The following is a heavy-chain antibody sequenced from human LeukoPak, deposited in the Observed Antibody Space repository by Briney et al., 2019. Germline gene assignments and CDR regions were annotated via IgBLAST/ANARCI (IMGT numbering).Heavy chain of an antibody. CDR2: INHSGST. CDR3: ARVHPAVYSTGWESLDY. J-gene: IGHJ4*02. V-gene: IGHV4-34*01. CDR1: GGSFSGYY. D-gene: IGHD6-19*01. Sequence: SETLSLTCAVYGGSFSGYYWSWIRQPPGKGLEWIGEINHSGSTNYNPSLKSRVTISVDTSKNQFSLKLSSVTAADTAFYYCARVHPAVYSTGWESLDYWGQGIMVTVSS.